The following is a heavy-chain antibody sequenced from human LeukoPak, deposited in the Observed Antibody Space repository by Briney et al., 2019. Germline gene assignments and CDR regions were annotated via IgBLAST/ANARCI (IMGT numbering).Heavy chain of an antibody. V-gene: IGHV4-30-2*01. Sequence: SQTLSLTCTVSGGSISSGGYYWSWIRQPPGKGLEWIGYIYHSGSTYYSPSLKSRVTISVDRSKNQFSLKLSSVTAADTAVYYCARDWDSSGFDYWGQGTLVTVSS. CDR2: IYHSGST. D-gene: IGHD6-19*01. J-gene: IGHJ4*02. CDR1: GGSISSGGYY. CDR3: ARDWDSSGFDY.